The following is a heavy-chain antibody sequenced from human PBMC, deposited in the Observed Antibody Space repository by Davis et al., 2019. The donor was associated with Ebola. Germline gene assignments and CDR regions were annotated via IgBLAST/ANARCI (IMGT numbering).Heavy chain of an antibody. D-gene: IGHD3-16*02. Sequence: MPSETLSLTCTVPGGSISSSSYYWCWIRQPPGKGLEWIGSIYHSGSTYYNPSLKSRVTISVDTSKNQFSLNLSSVTAADTAVYYCARDEVPSETIVWGQGTLVTVSS. V-gene: IGHV4-39*07. CDR1: GGSISSSSYY. CDR3: ARDEVPSETIV. CDR2: IYHSGST. J-gene: IGHJ4*02.